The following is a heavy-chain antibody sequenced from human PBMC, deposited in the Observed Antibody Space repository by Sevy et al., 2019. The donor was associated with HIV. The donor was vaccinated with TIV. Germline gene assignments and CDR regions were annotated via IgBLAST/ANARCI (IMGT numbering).Heavy chain of an antibody. V-gene: IGHV3-21*01. CDR1: GFTFSSDS. Sequence: GGSLRLSCAASGFTFSSDSMNWVRQAPGKGLEWVSSISSSSSYIYYADSVKGRFTISRDNAKNSLYLQMNSLRAEDTAVYYCATDMVAGPYFDYWGQGTLVTVSS. CDR3: ATDMVAGPYFDY. CDR2: ISSSSSYI. D-gene: IGHD6-19*01. J-gene: IGHJ4*02.